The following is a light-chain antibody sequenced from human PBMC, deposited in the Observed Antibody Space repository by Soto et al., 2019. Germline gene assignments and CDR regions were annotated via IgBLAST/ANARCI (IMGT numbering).Light chain of an antibody. Sequence: QSVLTQPRSVSGSPGQSVTISCTGTSSDVGAYNVVSWYQQRPGEAPKLIIYYVSQRPSGVPVRFSASKSGNTASLTISGLQADDEADYYCCSRGASFNWVFGGGTK. V-gene: IGLV2-11*01. CDR1: SSDVGAYNV. J-gene: IGLJ3*02. CDR3: CSRGASFNWV. CDR2: YVS.